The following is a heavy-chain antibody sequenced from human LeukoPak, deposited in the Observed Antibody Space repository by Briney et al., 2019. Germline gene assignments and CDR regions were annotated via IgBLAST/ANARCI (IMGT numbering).Heavy chain of an antibody. CDR1: GFTFSSYA. CDR3: ARELAYGGGRAFDI. Sequence: GGSLRLSCAASGFTFSSYAMSWVRQAPGKGLEWVSAISGSGGSTYYADSVKGRFTISRDNAKNSLYLQMNSLRAEDTAVYYCARELAYGGGRAFDIWGQGTMVTVSS. J-gene: IGHJ3*02. CDR2: ISGSGGST. V-gene: IGHV3-23*01. D-gene: IGHD4-23*01.